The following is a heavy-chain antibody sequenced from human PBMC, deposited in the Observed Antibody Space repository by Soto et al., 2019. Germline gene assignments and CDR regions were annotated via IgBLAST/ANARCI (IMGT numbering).Heavy chain of an antibody. V-gene: IGHV1-69*02. CDR3: ASSLGYCTNGVCRDWFDP. J-gene: IGHJ5*02. Sequence: SVKVSCKASGGTFSSYTISWVRQAPGQGLEWMGRIIPILGIANYAQKFQGRVTITADKSTSTAYMELSSLRSEDTAVYYFASSLGYCTNGVCRDWFDPWGQGTLVTVSS. CDR2: IIPILGIA. CDR1: GGTFSSYT. D-gene: IGHD2-8*01.